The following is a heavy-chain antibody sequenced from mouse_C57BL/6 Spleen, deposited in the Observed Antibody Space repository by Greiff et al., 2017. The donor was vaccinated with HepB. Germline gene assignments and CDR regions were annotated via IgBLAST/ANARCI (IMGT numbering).Heavy chain of an antibody. D-gene: IGHD2-5*01. CDR3: AREYYSNYVGYFDV. V-gene: IGHV3-6*01. CDR2: ISYDGSN. Sequence: ESGPGLVKPSQSLSLTCSVTGYSITSGYYWNWIRQFPGNKLEWMGYISYDGSNNYNPSLKNRISITRDTSKNKFFLKLNSVTTEDTATYYCAREYYSNYVGYFDVWGTGTTVTVSS. CDR1: GYSITSGYY. J-gene: IGHJ1*03.